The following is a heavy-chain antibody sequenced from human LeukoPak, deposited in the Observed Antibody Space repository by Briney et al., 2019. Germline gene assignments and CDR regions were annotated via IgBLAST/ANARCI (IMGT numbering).Heavy chain of an antibody. Sequence: KPSETLSLTCTVSGGSINTYYWSWIRQPPGKGLEWIGYIYYSGSTDYNPSLKSRVTISVDTSKNQFSLRLTSVTAADTAVYYCARDRGPTFGWGQGTLVTVSS. V-gene: IGHV4-59*01. CDR3: ARDRGPTFG. J-gene: IGHJ4*02. D-gene: IGHD3-10*01. CDR2: IYYSGST. CDR1: GGSINTYY.